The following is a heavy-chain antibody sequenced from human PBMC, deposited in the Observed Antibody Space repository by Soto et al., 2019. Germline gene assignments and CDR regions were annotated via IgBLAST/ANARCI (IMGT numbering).Heavy chain of an antibody. CDR2: ITSSSSSI. V-gene: IGHV3-21*06. CDR1: GFPFSAYT. D-gene: IGHD4-17*01. Sequence: EVQLVESGGGLVKPGGSLRLSCAASGFPFSAYTMNWVRQPPGKGLEWVSSITSSSSSIYYADSLKGRFTISRDNAKNSLYLQMNSLRAEDTAVYYCASHYGDNGWFDPWGQGTLVTVSS. J-gene: IGHJ5*02. CDR3: ASHYGDNGWFDP.